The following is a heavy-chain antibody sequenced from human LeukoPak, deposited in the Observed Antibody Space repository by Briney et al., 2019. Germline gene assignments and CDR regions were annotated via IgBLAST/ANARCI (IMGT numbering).Heavy chain of an antibody. CDR1: GFTFSSYW. J-gene: IGHJ6*02. CDR3: ARDQGPGIKPAGTVGMDI. V-gene: IGHV3-7*01. Sequence: PGGSLRLSCAASGFTFSSYWMNWVRLAPGKGLEWVANIKQDGSEKYFVDSVKGRFTISRDNAKNSLYLQMNSLRDEDTAVYYCARDQGPGIKPAGTVGMDIWGQGTTVTVSS. CDR2: IKQDGSEK. D-gene: IGHD6-13*01.